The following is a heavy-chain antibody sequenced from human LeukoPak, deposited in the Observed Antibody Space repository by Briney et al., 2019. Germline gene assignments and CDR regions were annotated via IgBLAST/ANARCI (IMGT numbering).Heavy chain of an antibody. J-gene: IGHJ4*02. CDR1: GGTFSSCA. D-gene: IGHD6-19*01. V-gene: IGHV1-69*05. CDR3: ARRRESSGLIFDY. CDR2: TIPIFRTA. Sequence: GASVKVSCKASGGTFSSCAISWVRQAPGQGLEWMGRTIPIFRTANYAQKFQGRVTITTDESTSTAYMELSSLRSEDTAVYYCARRRESSGLIFDYWGQGTLVTVSS.